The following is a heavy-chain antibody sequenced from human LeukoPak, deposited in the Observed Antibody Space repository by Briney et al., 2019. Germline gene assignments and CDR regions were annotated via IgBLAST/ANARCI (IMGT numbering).Heavy chain of an antibody. V-gene: IGHV5-10-1*01. D-gene: IGHD2-21*02. CDR1: GYRFTSYW. J-gene: IGHJ1*01. CDR3: ASLYCGGDCYPPAEYFQH. CDR2: IDPSDSYT. Sequence: GESLRISFKGSGYRFTSYWISWVRQMPGKGLEWMGRIDPSDSYTNYSPSFQGHVTISADKSISTAYLQWSSLKASDTAMYYCASLYCGGDCYPPAEYFQHWGQGTLVTVSS.